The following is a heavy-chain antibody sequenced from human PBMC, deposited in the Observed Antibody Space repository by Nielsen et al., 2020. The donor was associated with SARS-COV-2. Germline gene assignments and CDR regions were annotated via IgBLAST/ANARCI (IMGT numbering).Heavy chain of an antibody. CDR1: GFTFSSYA. CDR3: ARDISPYSGIDY. V-gene: IGHV3-7*03. CDR2: IKQDGSEK. J-gene: IGHJ4*02. Sequence: GESLKISCAASGFTFSSYAMHWVRQAPGKGLEWVANIKQDGSEKYYVDSVKGRFTISRDNAKNSLYLQMNSLRAEDTAVYYCARDISPYSGIDYWGQGTLVTVSS. D-gene: IGHD2-15*01.